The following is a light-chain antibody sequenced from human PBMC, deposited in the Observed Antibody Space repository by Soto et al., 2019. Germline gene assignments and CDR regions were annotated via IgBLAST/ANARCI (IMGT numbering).Light chain of an antibody. Sequence: QSVLSQPPSASGTPGQRVTISCSGSSSNIGRNDVYWYQQVPGTAPKLLIFRNNQRPSAVPDRLSGSKSGTSASLAISWLRSQEKRDYLCAAWDHTVSGYWVFGGGTELTVL. CDR2: RNN. V-gene: IGLV1-47*01. J-gene: IGLJ3*02. CDR3: AAWDHTVSGYWV. CDR1: SSNIGRND.